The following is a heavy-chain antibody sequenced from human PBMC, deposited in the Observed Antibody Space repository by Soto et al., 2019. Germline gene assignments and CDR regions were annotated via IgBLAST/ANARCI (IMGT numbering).Heavy chain of an antibody. J-gene: IGHJ4*02. CDR1: GYTFTSYG. CDR2: ISPNSGAT. CDR3: VIEMLTRSGPQNVFDY. V-gene: IGHV1-18*01. Sequence: QVQLVQSEGELRQPGASVTVSCRASGYTFTSYGIIWVRQAPGQGLEWMGYISPNSGATTYAQNLQGRLTLTTDTSTSTAYMELRSLRSDDTAIYYCVIEMLTRSGPQNVFDYWGLGALVTVSS. D-gene: IGHD6-25*01.